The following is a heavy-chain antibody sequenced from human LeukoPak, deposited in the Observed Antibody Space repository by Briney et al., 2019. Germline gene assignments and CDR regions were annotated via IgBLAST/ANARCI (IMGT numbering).Heavy chain of an antibody. V-gene: IGHV3-23*01. D-gene: IGHD3-10*01. CDR3: AKDRGSSGSYYSVL. CDR1: GFTFSSYS. Sequence: GGSLRLSCAASGFTFSSYSMSWVRQAPGKGLEWVSAISSTGDYTYYADSVKGRFTTSRDNSKKNLYLQMNSLRAEDTAIYYCAKDRGSSGSYYSVLWGQGTLVTVSS. CDR2: ISSTGDYT. J-gene: IGHJ4*02.